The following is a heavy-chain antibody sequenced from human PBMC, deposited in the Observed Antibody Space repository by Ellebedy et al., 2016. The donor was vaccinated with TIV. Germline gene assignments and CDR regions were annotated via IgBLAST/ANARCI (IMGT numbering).Heavy chain of an antibody. D-gene: IGHD2-21*01. CDR3: ATRHIVLPQ. CDR2: ISSNGGST. V-gene: IGHV3-64*02. Sequence: GESLKISCAASGFTFSSYAMHWVRQAPGKGLEYVSAISSNGGSTYYADSVKGRFTISRDNSKNTLYLQMNSMRAEDTAVYYCATRHIVLPQWGQGTLVTVSS. CDR1: GFTFSSYA. J-gene: IGHJ4*02.